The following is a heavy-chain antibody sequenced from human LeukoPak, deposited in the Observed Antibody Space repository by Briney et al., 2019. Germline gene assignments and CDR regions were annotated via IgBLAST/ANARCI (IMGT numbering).Heavy chain of an antibody. CDR3: ARDQTYHDILTGYFSPGYFDY. V-gene: IGHV1-18*01. CDR2: ISAYNGNT. Sequence: ASVKVSCKASGYTFTSYGISWVRQAPGQGLEWMGWISAYNGNTNYAQKLQGRVTMTTDTSTSTAYMELRSLRSDDTAVYYCARDQTYHDILTGYFSPGYFDYWGQGTLVTVSS. D-gene: IGHD3-9*01. CDR1: GYTFTSYG. J-gene: IGHJ4*02.